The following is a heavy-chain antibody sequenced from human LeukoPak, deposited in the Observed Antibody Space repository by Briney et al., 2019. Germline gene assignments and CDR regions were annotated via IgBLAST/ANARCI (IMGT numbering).Heavy chain of an antibody. V-gene: IGHV3-7*01. D-gene: IGHD5-12*01. CDR3: ARSQWLRFDAFDI. CDR2: IKQDGSEK. CDR1: GFTFSSYS. J-gene: IGHJ3*02. Sequence: GGSLRLSCAASGFTFSSYSMNWVRQAPGKGLEWVANIKQDGSEKYYVDSVKGRFTISRDNGKNSLYLQMNSLIAEDMAVYYCARSQWLRFDAFDIWGQGTMVTVSS.